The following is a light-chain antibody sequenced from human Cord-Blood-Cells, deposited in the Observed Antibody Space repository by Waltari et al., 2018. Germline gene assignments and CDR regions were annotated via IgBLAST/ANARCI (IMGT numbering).Light chain of an antibody. V-gene: IGKV3-20*01. Sequence: EIVLTQSPGTLSLSPGERATLSCRASQSVSSSYLAWYQQKPGQAPRLLIYGTSSRATGIPDRLSGSGSGTDFTLTISRLEPEDFAVYYCQQYGSSPLTFGGWTKVEIK. J-gene: IGKJ4*01. CDR1: QSVSSSY. CDR3: QQYGSSPLT. CDR2: GTS.